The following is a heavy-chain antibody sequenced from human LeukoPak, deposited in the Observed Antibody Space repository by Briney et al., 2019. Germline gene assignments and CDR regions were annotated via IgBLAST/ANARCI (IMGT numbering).Heavy chain of an antibody. CDR2: IYISGST. Sequence: PSETLSLTCTVSGGSISSGSYYWSWIRQPAGKGLEWIGRIYISGSTNYNPSLKSRVTISVDTSKNQFSLKLSSVTAADTAVYYCLYGDLRYFDYWGQGTLVTVSS. J-gene: IGHJ4*02. D-gene: IGHD4-17*01. CDR1: GGSISSGSYY. V-gene: IGHV4-61*02. CDR3: LYGDLRYFDY.